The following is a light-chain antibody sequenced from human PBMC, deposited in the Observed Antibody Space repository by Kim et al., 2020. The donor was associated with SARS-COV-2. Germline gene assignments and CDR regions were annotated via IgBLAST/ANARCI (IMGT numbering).Light chain of an antibody. Sequence: QRVTISCSGSSSDIGSNTVTWYQQFPGTTPKLLIYSNVQRPSGVPDRFSGSKSGTSASLAISGLQSEDEADYYCASWDDSLSGWVFGGGTQLTVL. CDR1: SSDIGSNT. CDR2: SNV. J-gene: IGLJ3*02. V-gene: IGLV1-44*01. CDR3: ASWDDSLSGWV.